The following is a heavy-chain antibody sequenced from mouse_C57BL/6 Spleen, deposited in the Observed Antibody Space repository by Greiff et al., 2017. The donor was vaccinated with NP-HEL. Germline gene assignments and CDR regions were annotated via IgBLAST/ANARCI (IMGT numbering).Heavy chain of an antibody. V-gene: IGHV5-17*01. CDR1: GFTFSDYG. CDR3: ARAYYSNYAWFAY. D-gene: IGHD2-5*01. J-gene: IGHJ3*01. Sequence: VQLKESGGGLVKPGGSLKLSCAASGFTFSDYGMHWVRQAPEKGLEWVAYISSGSSTIYYADTVKGRFTISRDNAKNTLFLQMTSLRSEDTAMYYCARAYYSNYAWFAYWGQGTLVTVSA. CDR2: ISSGSSTI.